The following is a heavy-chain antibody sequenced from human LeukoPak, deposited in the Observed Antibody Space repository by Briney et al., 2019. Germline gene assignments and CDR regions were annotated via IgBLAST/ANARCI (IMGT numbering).Heavy chain of an antibody. Sequence: GASVKVSSTASGYTFTSYDINWVRQATGQGLEWMGWMNPDSGNTAYAQKFQGRVTMTRNTSISTAYMELSSLRSEDTAVYFCARPYYSSGWFKGDWYFDLWGRGTLVTVSS. CDR1: GYTFTSYD. D-gene: IGHD6-19*01. CDR2: MNPDSGNT. V-gene: IGHV1-8*01. J-gene: IGHJ2*01. CDR3: ARPYYSSGWFKGDWYFDL.